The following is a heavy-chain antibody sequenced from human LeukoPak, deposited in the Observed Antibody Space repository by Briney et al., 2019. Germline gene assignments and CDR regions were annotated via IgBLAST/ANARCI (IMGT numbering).Heavy chain of an antibody. Sequence: PGGSLRLSCAASGFTFSSHAMSWVRQAPGKGLEWVSGISGSGGSTYYADSVKGRFTISRDNAKNSLYLQMNSLRAEDTAVYYCARKYSSGWTGNWFDPWGQGTLVTVSS. CDR3: ARKYSSGWTGNWFDP. CDR1: GFTFSSHA. D-gene: IGHD6-19*01. J-gene: IGHJ5*02. V-gene: IGHV3-23*01. CDR2: ISGSGGST.